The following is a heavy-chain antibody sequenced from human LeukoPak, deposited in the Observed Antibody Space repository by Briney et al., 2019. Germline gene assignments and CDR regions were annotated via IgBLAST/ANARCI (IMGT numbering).Heavy chain of an antibody. Sequence: SETLSLTCAVYGGSFSGYYWSWIRQPPGKGLEWIGEIHHDGRINYNPSLKSRVTLSVDKSKNQFSLRLNSVTAADTAVYYCARGVAARPRLQHWGQGTRVTVSS. CDR3: ARGVAARPRLQH. J-gene: IGHJ1*01. CDR2: IHHDGRI. CDR1: GGSFSGYY. D-gene: IGHD6-6*01. V-gene: IGHV4-34*01.